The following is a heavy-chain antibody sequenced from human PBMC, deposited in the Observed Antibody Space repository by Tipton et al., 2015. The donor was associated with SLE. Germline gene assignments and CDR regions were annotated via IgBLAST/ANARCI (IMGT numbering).Heavy chain of an antibody. CDR2: INHSGST. CDR1: GGSFSIYY. J-gene: IGHJ4*02. CDR3: ARGYCSGGSCSGYFDY. Sequence: TLSLTCAVYGGSFSIYYWSWIRQPPGKGLEWIGEINHSGSTNYNPSLKSRVTISVDTSKNQFSLKLSSVTAADTAVYYCARGYCSGGSCSGYFDYWGQGTLVTVSS. D-gene: IGHD2-15*01. V-gene: IGHV4-34*01.